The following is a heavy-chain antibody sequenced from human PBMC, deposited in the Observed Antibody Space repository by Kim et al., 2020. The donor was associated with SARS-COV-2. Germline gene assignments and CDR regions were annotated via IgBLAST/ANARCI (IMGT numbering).Heavy chain of an antibody. CDR3: ARVRGAFDI. Sequence: STNHNPSHKSRVTISVDTSKNQFSLKLSSVTAADTAVYYCARVRGAFDIWGQGTMVTVSS. V-gene: IGHV4-59*01. CDR2: ST. J-gene: IGHJ3*02.